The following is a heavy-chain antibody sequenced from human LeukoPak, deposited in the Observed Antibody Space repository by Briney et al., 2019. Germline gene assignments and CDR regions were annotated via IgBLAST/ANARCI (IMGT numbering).Heavy chain of an antibody. V-gene: IGHV3-23*01. J-gene: IGHJ4*02. Sequence: TGGSLRLLCTASGFTFGNYPMSWVRQAPGKGLEWVSALSDGGGNTFYADSVKGRFTISRDNSKNTLYLQMNSLRAEDTAVYYCAKVSCSSTSCYYVYWGQGTLVTVSS. D-gene: IGHD2-2*01. CDR2: LSDGGGNT. CDR1: GFTFGNYP. CDR3: AKVSCSSTSCYYVY.